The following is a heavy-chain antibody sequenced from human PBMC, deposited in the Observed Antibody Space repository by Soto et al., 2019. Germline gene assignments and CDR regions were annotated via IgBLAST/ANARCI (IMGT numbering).Heavy chain of an antibody. D-gene: IGHD2-15*01. CDR3: ARHTPAISISDH. J-gene: IGHJ4*02. CDR2: IYYSGST. CDR1: GGSISSRSYC. V-gene: IGHV4-39*01. Sequence: SETLSLTCTVSGGSISSRSYCWGWIRQPPGKGLEWIGSIYYSGSTYYNPSLKSRVTISVDTSKNQFSLKLSSVTAADTAVYYCARHTPAISISDHWGQGTLVTVSS.